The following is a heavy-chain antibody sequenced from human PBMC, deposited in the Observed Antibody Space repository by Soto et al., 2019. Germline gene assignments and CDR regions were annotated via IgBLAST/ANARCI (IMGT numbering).Heavy chain of an antibody. Sequence: SVKVSCKASGGTFSSYAISWVRQAPGQGLEWMGGIIPIFGTANYAQKFQGRVTITADESTSTAYMELSSLRSEDTAVYYCAALYCSSTRCFPGDWFDPWGQGTLVTVSS. CDR1: GGTFSSYA. D-gene: IGHD2-2*01. V-gene: IGHV1-69*13. CDR3: AALYCSSTRCFPGDWFDP. J-gene: IGHJ5*02. CDR2: IIPIFGTA.